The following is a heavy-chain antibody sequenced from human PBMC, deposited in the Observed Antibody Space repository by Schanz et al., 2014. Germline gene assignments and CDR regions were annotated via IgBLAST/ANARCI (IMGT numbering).Heavy chain of an antibody. Sequence: QVQLQESGPRLVKPSQTLSLTCTVSGGSISSGAYSWSWIRQPPGKRPEWIGYIYSSGSTYYNPSLKSRVSMSIDTSKNQFSLKLSSVTAADTAVYYCARDRGMTTSDYYYGMDVWGQGNPGHRLL. CDR1: GGSISSGAYS. D-gene: IGHD4-17*01. V-gene: IGHV4-30-4*07. CDR3: ARDRGMTTSDYYYGMDV. J-gene: IGHJ6*02. CDR2: IYSSGST.